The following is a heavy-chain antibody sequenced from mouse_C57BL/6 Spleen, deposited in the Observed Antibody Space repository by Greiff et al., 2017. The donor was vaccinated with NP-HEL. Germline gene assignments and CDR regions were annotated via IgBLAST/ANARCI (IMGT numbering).Heavy chain of an antibody. Sequence: QVQLQQPGAELVKPGASVKLSCKASGYTFTSYWMHWVKQRPGQGLEWIGMIHPNSGSTNYNEKFKSKATLTVDKSSSTAYMQLGSLTSEDSAVYYCARSAGVDYYAMDYWGQGTSVTVSS. CDR1: GYTFTSYW. CDR3: ARSAGVDYYAMDY. V-gene: IGHV1-64*01. CDR2: IHPNSGST. J-gene: IGHJ4*01.